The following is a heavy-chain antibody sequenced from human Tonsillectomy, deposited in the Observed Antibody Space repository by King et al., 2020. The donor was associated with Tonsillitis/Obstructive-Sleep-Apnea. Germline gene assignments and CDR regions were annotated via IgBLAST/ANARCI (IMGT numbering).Heavy chain of an antibody. J-gene: IGHJ4*02. CDR3: ARGKYGYCSSTSCYKFYYFDY. D-gene: IGHD2-2*02. Sequence: VQLQQWGAGLLKPSETLSLTCAVYGGSFSGYYWSWIRQPPGKGLEWIGEINHSGSTNYNPSLKSRVTISVDTSKNQFSLKLSSVTAADTAVYYCARGKYGYCSSTSCYKFYYFDYWGQGTLVTVSS. CDR2: INHSGST. CDR1: GGSFSGYY. V-gene: IGHV4-34*01.